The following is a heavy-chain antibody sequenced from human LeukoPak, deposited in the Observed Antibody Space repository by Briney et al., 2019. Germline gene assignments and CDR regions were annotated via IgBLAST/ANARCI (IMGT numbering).Heavy chain of an antibody. CDR1: GGSMSSSSYY. J-gene: IGHJ3*02. D-gene: IGHD1-14*01. CDR3: AKPYRGPSAFDI. CDR2: IYYSGST. V-gene: IGHV4-39*01. Sequence: SSETLSLTCTVSGGSMSSSSYYWGWSRQPPGKGREWIGNIYYSGSTYYNPSLKSRVTISVDASKNQFSLKLSSVTAADTAVYYCAKPYRGPSAFDIWGQGTMVTVSS.